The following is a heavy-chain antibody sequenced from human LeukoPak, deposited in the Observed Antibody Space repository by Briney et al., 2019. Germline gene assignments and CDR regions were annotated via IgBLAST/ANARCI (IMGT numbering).Heavy chain of an antibody. D-gene: IGHD6-19*01. CDR3: ARDGDGYSSGWYY. Sequence: SDTLSLTCTVSGDSISSSSYYWGWIRKPPGKGLEWIGSIYYSGSTYYHPSLKSRVTISVDTSKNQFSLKLSSVTAADTAVYYCARDGDGYSSGWYYWGQGTLLTVSS. CDR2: IYYSGST. CDR1: GDSISSSSYY. V-gene: IGHV4-39*07. J-gene: IGHJ4*02.